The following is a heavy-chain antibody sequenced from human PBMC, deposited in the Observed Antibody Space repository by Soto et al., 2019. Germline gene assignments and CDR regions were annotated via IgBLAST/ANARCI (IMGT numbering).Heavy chain of an antibody. CDR1: GGSISSGSYY. CDR3: ASYSGSYNWFDP. J-gene: IGHJ5*02. D-gene: IGHD1-26*01. Sequence: SETLSLTCTVSGGSISSGSYYWAWIRQPPGKGLEWIGTIYYSGSTYYNPSLKSRVTISVDTSKNQFSLKLSSVTTADTAVYYCASYSGSYNWFDPWGQGTLVTVYS. CDR2: IYYSGST. V-gene: IGHV4-39*01.